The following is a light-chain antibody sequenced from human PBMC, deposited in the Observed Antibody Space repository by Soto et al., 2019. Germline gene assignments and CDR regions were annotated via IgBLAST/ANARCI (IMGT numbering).Light chain of an antibody. CDR1: QSISTC. V-gene: IGKV3-11*01. CDR2: DAS. J-gene: IGKJ1*01. Sequence: IVLAQSPATLALSARERATLSCRASQSISTCLAWYQQKPGQAPRLLIYDASKRATGIPARFSGSGSGTDFTLTISRLEPEDFAVYYCQQYGSSGTFGQGTKVDIK. CDR3: QQYGSSGT.